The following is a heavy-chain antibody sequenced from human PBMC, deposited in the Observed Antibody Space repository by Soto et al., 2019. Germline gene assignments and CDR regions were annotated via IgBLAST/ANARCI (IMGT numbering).Heavy chain of an antibody. CDR2: ISSSSDNI. D-gene: IGHD2-21*02. J-gene: IGHJ4*02. CDR1: GFRFSDHS. Sequence: PVGSLRLSCVASGFRFSDHSMTWVRQSPGKGLQWIAYISSSSDNIYYAESVRGRFTVSRDNAKNALFLEMNSLRDDDTATYYCARLPKGSLVTAWGQGTRVTVS. V-gene: IGHV3-48*02. CDR3: ARLPKGSLVTA.